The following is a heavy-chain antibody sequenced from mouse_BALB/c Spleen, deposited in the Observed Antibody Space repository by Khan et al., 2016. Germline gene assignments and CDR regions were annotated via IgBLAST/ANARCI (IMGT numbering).Heavy chain of an antibody. J-gene: IGHJ1*01. CDR2: IHSDGSAI. V-gene: IGHV11-2*02. D-gene: IGHD2-3*01. CDR3: MRYDGYYLYFDV. Sequence: VQLLETGGGLVQPGGSRGLSCEGSGFTFSGFWMSWVRQTPGKTLEWIGDIHSDGSAINYAPSIKDRFTIFRDNDKSTLYLQMSNVRSEDTATYFCMRYDGYYLYFDVWGAGTTVTVSS. CDR1: GFTFSGFW.